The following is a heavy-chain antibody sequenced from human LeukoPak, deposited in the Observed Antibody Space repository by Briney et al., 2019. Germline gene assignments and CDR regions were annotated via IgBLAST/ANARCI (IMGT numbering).Heavy chain of an antibody. CDR3: ARYDSSGYWFDY. CDR2: IDWDDDK. J-gene: IGHJ4*02. CDR1: GFPLSTSGMR. Sequence: SGPALVKPTQTLTLTCTFSGFPLSTSGMRVSWIRQPPGKALEWLARIDWDDDKFYSTSLKTRLTISKDTSKNQVVLTMTNMDPVDTATYYCARYDSSGYWFDYWGQGTLVTVSS. D-gene: IGHD3-22*01. V-gene: IGHV2-70*04.